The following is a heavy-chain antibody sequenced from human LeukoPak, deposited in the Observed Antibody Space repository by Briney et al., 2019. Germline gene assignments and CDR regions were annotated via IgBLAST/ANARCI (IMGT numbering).Heavy chain of an antibody. D-gene: IGHD7-27*01. CDR3: ARDKNWGSGAFDI. V-gene: IGHV3-21*01. CDR2: ISISSSYL. Sequence: PGGSLRLSCAASGFTFSSYSMIWVRQAPGKGLEWVSSISISSSYLYYADSVKGRFTISRDNAKNSLYLQMNSLRAEDTAVYYCARDKNWGSGAFDIWGQETMVTVSS. CDR1: GFTFSSYS. J-gene: IGHJ3*02.